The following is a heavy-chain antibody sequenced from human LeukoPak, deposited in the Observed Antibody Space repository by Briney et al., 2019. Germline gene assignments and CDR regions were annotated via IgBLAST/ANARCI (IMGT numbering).Heavy chain of an antibody. Sequence: GASVKVSCKASGYTFTGYYMHWVRQAPGQGLEWMGWISAYNGNTNYAQKLQGRVTMTTDTSTSTAYMELRSLRSDDTAMYYCARGADCSGGSCYFGNWFDPWGQGTLATVSS. CDR3: ARGADCSGGSCYFGNWFDP. CDR2: ISAYNGNT. J-gene: IGHJ5*02. CDR1: GYTFTGYY. D-gene: IGHD2-15*01. V-gene: IGHV1-18*04.